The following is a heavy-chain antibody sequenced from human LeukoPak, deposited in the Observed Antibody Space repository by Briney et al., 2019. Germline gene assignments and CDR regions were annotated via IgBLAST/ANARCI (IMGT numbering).Heavy chain of an antibody. D-gene: IGHD5-18*01. CDR1: GFTFSSYA. J-gene: IGHJ5*02. Sequence: GRSLRLSCAASGFTFSSYAMHWVRQAPGKGLEWVAVISYDGSNKYYADSVKGRFTISRDNSKNTLYLQMNSLRAEDTAVYYCARDSPAWIQLNWFDPWGQGTLVTVSS. CDR3: ARDSPAWIQLNWFDP. CDR2: ISYDGSNK. V-gene: IGHV3-30*04.